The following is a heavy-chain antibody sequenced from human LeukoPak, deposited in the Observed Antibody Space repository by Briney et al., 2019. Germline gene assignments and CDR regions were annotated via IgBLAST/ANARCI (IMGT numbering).Heavy chain of an antibody. D-gene: IGHD4-17*01. Sequence: PGGSLRLSCSASGFTFSRYPMHWVRQAPGKGLEYVSAISTNGGTTYYAESSRGRFAISRDNSKNTLYLQMSSLRAEDTAVYYCVKGPGPTVNYYFDFWGQGTLVTVSS. CDR3: VKGPGPTVNYYFDF. CDR2: ISTNGGTT. CDR1: GFTFSRYP. V-gene: IGHV3-64D*06. J-gene: IGHJ4*02.